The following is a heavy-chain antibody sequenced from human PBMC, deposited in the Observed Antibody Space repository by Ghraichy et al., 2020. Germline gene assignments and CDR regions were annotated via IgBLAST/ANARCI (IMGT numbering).Heavy chain of an antibody. J-gene: IGHJ5*02. V-gene: IGHV1-18*01. CDR2: ISGYNGNT. D-gene: IGHD3-10*01. CDR3: ARDSSGSGNYYPLVPFDP. CDR1: GYIFVNYG. Sequence: ASVKVSCKASGYIFVNYGISWVRQAPGQGLEWMGWISGYNGNTNYAQNLQGRVTMTTDTSTSTAYMELRSLRSDDTAMYYCARDSSGSGNYYPLVPFDPWGQGTLVTVSS.